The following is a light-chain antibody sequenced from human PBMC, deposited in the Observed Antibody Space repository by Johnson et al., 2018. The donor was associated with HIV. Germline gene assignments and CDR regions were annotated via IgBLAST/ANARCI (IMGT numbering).Light chain of an antibody. CDR1: SSNIGSNF. J-gene: IGLJ1*01. V-gene: IGLV1-51*01. Sequence: QSVLTQPPSVSAAPGQKVTISCSGSSSNIGSNFVSWYQQLPGKAPKLLIYDNNKRPLGIPDRFSGSKYGTSATLGLTGLHTGDEADYYCGTWDSSLSARYVFGTGTKVTVL. CDR3: GTWDSSLSARYV. CDR2: DNN.